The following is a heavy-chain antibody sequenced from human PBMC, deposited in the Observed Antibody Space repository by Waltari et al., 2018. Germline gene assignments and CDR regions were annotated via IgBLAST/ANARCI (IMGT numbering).Heavy chain of an antibody. CDR3: ARGEGSSVGYFDY. D-gene: IGHD6-6*01. J-gene: IGHJ4*02. CDR2: INHSGST. CDR1: GGSFSGYY. Sequence: TCAVYGGSFSGYYWSWIRQPPGKGLEWIGEINHSGSTNYNPSLKSRVTISVDTSKNQFSLKLSSVTAADTAVYYCARGEGSSVGYFDYWGQGTLVTVSS. V-gene: IGHV4-34*01.